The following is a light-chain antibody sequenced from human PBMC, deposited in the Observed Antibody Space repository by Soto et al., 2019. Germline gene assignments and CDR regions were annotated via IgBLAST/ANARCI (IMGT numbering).Light chain of an antibody. CDR2: EVN. V-gene: IGLV2-14*01. J-gene: IGLJ3*02. CDR1: SSDVGAYNY. Sequence: QSALTQPASVSGSPGQSITISCTGTSSDVGAYNYVSWYQQHPDKAPKLMISEVNNRPSGVSNRFSGSKSGNTASLTISGLQAEDEADYYCCSYTTTSTWVFGGGTKLTVL. CDR3: CSYTTTSTWV.